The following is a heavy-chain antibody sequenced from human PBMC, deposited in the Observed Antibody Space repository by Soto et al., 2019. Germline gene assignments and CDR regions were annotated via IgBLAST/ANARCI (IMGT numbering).Heavy chain of an antibody. CDR3: ARDTTGILDY. Sequence: PGGSLRLSCAASGFNFDNHWMAWVRQAPGKGLEWVANIKQDGSDKNYVDSVKGRFTISRDNAKNSLYLQMNSLRAEDSAVYSCARDTTGILDYWGQGTLVTVSS. J-gene: IGHJ4*02. CDR2: IKQDGSDK. CDR1: GFNFDNHW. D-gene: IGHD1-1*01. V-gene: IGHV3-7*01.